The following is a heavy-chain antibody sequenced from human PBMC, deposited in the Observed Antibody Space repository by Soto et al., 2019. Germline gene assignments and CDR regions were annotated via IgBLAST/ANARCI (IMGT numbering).Heavy chain of an antibody. CDR3: ATIIIPAATTFH. CDR2: ISGSGGST. D-gene: IGHD2-2*01. Sequence: EVQLLESGGGLVQPGGSLRLSCAASGITFTAYAMSWVRQALGKGLEWVSSISGSGGSTYYADSVKGRLTTSRDNSKNTLYLQMKILRAEDTAVYYWATIIIPAATTFHWGRGTLVTVPS. CDR1: GITFTAYA. V-gene: IGHV3-23*01. J-gene: IGHJ4*02.